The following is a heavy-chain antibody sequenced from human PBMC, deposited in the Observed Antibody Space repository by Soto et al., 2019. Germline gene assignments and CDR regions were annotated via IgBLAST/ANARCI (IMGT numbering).Heavy chain of an antibody. CDR1: GFTFSSYA. Sequence: QVQLVESGGGVVQPGRSLRLSCAASGFTFSSYAMHWVRQAPGKGLAWVAVILYDGSSKYYEDSVKGRFTISRDNSNNTVSLHMSSLRAEDTAVYYCTKSEAGGGGNTHLEYWGQGTLVTVSP. CDR2: ILYDGSSK. D-gene: IGHD2-15*01. J-gene: IGHJ4*02. V-gene: IGHV3-33*06. CDR3: TKSEAGGGGNTHLEY.